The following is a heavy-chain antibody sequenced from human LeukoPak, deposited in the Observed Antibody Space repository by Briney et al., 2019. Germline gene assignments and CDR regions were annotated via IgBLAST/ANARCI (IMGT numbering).Heavy chain of an antibody. J-gene: IGHJ3*02. CDR1: GYTFTTYD. D-gene: IGHD3-22*01. CDR2: ISAYNGNT. CDR3: ARMYYYDSSAYAEDAFDI. Sequence: ASVKVSCKASGYTFTTYDISWVRQAPGQGLEWMGWISAYNGNTNYAQKPQGRVTMTTDTSTSTAYMELRSLRSDDTALYYCARMYYYDSSAYAEDAFDIWGQGTMVTVSS. V-gene: IGHV1-18*01.